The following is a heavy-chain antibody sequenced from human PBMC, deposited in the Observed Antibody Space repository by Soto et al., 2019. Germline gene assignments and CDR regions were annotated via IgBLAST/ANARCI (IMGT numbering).Heavy chain of an antibody. CDR2: IYYTGGT. CDR3: ASGTLRPTASPVF. V-gene: IGHV4-59*01. CDR1: GVTIRGYY. Sequence: PSETLSLTCNVSGVTIRGYYWNWIRQPPGKTLEWIGSIYYTGGTNYNPSLKSRVTISVDTSKNHFSLKFNSLTAADTAVYYCASGTLRPTASPVFCGQAPLVTVSA. J-gene: IGHJ1*01. D-gene: IGHD2-21*01.